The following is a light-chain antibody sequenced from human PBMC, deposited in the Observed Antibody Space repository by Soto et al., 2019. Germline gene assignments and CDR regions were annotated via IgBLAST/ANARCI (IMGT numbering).Light chain of an antibody. CDR2: EVS. Sequence: SALTQPASVSGSPGQSITISCTGTSSDVGSYNYVSWYQQHPGKAPRLMIYEVSNRPSGVSNRFSGSKSGNTASLTISGLQAEDEADYYCSSYTSSSTLPYVFGTGTKVTVL. J-gene: IGLJ1*01. CDR3: SSYTSSSTLPYV. V-gene: IGLV2-14*01. CDR1: SSDVGSYNY.